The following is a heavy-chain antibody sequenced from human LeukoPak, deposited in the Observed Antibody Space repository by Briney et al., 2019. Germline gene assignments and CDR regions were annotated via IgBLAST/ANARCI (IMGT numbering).Heavy chain of an antibody. V-gene: IGHV3-23*01. D-gene: IGHD3-10*02. CDR1: GFTFRTYA. J-gene: IGHJ4*02. CDR3: VRGGMLMGHFYS. CDR2: ISDSGDGT. Sequence: PGGSLRLSCAASGFTFRTYAMSWVRQAPGKGLEWVSGISDSGDGTYHAESVKGRFTISRDNSKNTLYLQMNSLRAEDTAVYYCVRGGMLMGHFYSWGQGALVTASS.